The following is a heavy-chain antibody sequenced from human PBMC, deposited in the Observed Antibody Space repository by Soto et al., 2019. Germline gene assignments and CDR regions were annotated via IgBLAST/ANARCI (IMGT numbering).Heavy chain of an antibody. J-gene: IGHJ4*02. D-gene: IGHD2-15*01. V-gene: IGHV4-4*02. CDR2: IYHSGST. CDR3: ASEALPGRGGFDY. CDR1: GGSISSSNW. Sequence: SETLSLTCAVSGGSISSSNWWSWVRQPPGKGLEWIGEIYHSGSTNYNPSLKSRVTISVDKSKNQFSLKLSSVTAEDTAVYYCASEALPGRGGFDYWGQGTLPTVSS.